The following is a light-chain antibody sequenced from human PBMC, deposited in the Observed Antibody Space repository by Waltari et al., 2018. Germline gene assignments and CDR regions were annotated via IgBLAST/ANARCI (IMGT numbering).Light chain of an antibody. J-gene: IGKJ1*01. CDR2: GAS. Sequence: IVLTQSPGTLSLSLGERATLSCRASQSVSRALAWYQQKPGQAPGLLSYGASTRATGIPDRFSGSGSGTDVSLTISRLEPDDFAVYYCQHYLRLPVTFGQGTTVEI. CDR1: QSVSRA. CDR3: QHYLRLPVT. V-gene: IGKV3-20*01.